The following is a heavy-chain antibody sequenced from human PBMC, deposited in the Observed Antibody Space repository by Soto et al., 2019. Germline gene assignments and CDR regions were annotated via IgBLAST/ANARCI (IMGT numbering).Heavy chain of an antibody. V-gene: IGHV3-23*01. CDR1: GFTFSSYA. CDR3: AKDIVAAGTPTTRSHSSGWYRTY. J-gene: IGHJ4*02. D-gene: IGHD6-19*01. Sequence: PGGSLRLSCAAFGFTFSSYAMIWVRQAPGKGLEWVSAISGSGGSTYYADSVKGRFTISSDNSKNTLYLKMNSLRAEDTAVYYCAKDIVAAGTPTTRSHSSGWYRTYWGQGTLVTVSS. CDR2: ISGSGGST.